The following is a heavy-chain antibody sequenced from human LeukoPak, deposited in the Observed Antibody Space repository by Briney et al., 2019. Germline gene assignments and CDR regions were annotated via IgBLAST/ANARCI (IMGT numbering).Heavy chain of an antibody. CDR2: ISSSGSTI. J-gene: IGHJ4*02. CDR1: GFTFSSYE. V-gene: IGHV3-48*03. CDR3: AREPGIAVAGGYFDY. D-gene: IGHD6-19*01. Sequence: GGSLRLTCAASGFTFSSYEMNWVRQAPGKGLEWFSYISSSGSTIYYADSVKGRFTISRDNSKNTLYLQMNSLRAEDTAVYYCAREPGIAVAGGYFDYWGQGTLVTVSS.